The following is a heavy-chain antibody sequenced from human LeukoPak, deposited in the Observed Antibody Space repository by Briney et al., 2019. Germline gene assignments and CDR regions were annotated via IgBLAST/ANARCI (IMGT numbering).Heavy chain of an antibody. CDR3: ATASSVGATNGPFGPRYYYYGMDV. Sequence: ASVKVSCKVSGYTLTELSMHWVRQAPGKGLEWMGGFDPEDGKTIYAQKFQGRVTMTEDTSTDTAYMELSSLRSEDTAVYYCATASSVGATNGPFGPRYYYYGMDVWGQGTTVTVSS. CDR2: FDPEDGKT. CDR1: GYTLTELS. D-gene: IGHD1-26*01. V-gene: IGHV1-24*01. J-gene: IGHJ6*02.